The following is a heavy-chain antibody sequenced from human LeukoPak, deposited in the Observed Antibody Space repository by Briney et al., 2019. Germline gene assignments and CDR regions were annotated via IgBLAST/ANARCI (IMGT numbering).Heavy chain of an antibody. V-gene: IGHV3-21*01. CDR3: TRSDAFDI. J-gene: IGHJ3*02. Sequence: GGSLRLSCAASGFTFSSYSMNWVRQAPGKGLEWVSSYSTSSSHIYYADSVKGRFTISRDNAKNSLYLQMNSLRAEDTAVYYCTRSDAFDIWGQGTMVTVYS. CDR1: GFTFSSYS. CDR2: YSTSSSHI.